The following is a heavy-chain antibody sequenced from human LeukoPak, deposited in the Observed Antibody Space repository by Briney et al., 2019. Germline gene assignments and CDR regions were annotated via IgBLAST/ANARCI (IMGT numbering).Heavy chain of an antibody. V-gene: IGHV4-59*01. CDR3: ARGSNDYSNYYYYMDV. J-gene: IGHJ6*03. CDR2: IHYSGYT. Sequence: PSETLSLTCTVSGGSISSYYWSWIRQPPGKGLEWIGYIHYSGYTKYNPSLKSRVTISVDTSKNQLSLKLSSVTAADTAVYYCARGSNDYSNYYYYMDVWGKGTTVTVSS. CDR1: GGSISSYY. D-gene: IGHD4-11*01.